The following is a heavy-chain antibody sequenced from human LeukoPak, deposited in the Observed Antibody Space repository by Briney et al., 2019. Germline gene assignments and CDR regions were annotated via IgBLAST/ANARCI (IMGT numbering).Heavy chain of an antibody. CDR3: ARSTMVGSYFDY. D-gene: IGHD3-10*01. Sequence: GGSLRLSCAASGFTFSSYSMNWVRQAPGKGLEWVSSISSSSSYIYYADSVKGRFTISRDNAKNSLYLQMNSLRAEDTAVYYCARSTMVGSYFDYWGQGTLVTVSS. V-gene: IGHV3-21*01. J-gene: IGHJ4*02. CDR2: ISSSSSYI. CDR1: GFTFSSYS.